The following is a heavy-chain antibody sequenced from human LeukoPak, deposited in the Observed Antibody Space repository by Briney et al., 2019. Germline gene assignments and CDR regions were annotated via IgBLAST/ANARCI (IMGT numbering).Heavy chain of an antibody. D-gene: IGHD1-7*01. J-gene: IGHJ4*02. CDR1: GFTFSSYG. CDR2: IRFDGSYN. Sequence: GGSLRLSCAASGFTFSSYGMHWVRQAPGKGLEWVAFIRFDGSYNSYSDSVKGRFTISRDNSKNTLYLQMNSLRSDDTAVYYCARVELFGFARPGFDYWGQGTLVTVSS. V-gene: IGHV3-30*02. CDR3: ARVELFGFARPGFDY.